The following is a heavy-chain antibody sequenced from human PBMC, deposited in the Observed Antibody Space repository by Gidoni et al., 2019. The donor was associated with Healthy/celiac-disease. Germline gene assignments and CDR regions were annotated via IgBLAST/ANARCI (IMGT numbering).Heavy chain of an antibody. CDR1: GFTFSSYA. J-gene: IGHJ4*02. V-gene: IGHV3-30-3*01. D-gene: IGHD3-16*02. CDR3: AREARWGSYRAYYFDY. Sequence: QVQLVESGGGVVQPGRSLRLSCAASGFTFSSYAMHWVRQAPGKGLEWVAVISYEGSNKYYADSVKGRFTSSRDNSKNTLYLQMNSLRAEDTAVYYCAREARWGSYRAYYFDYWGQGTLVTVSS. CDR2: ISYEGSNK.